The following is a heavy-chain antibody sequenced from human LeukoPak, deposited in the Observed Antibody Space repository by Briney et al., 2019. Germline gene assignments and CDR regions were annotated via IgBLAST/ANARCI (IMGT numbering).Heavy chain of an antibody. V-gene: IGHV4-39*01. CDR1: GGSISSSSYY. CDR3: ARGWEAARRWPCLSYMDV. D-gene: IGHD6-6*01. Sequence: SETLSLTCTVSGGSISSSSYYWGWIRQPPGKGLEWIGSIYYSGSTYYNPSLKSRVTISVDTSKNQFSLKLSSVTAADTAVYYCARGWEAARRWPCLSYMDVWGKGTTVTVSS. CDR2: IYYSGST. J-gene: IGHJ6*03.